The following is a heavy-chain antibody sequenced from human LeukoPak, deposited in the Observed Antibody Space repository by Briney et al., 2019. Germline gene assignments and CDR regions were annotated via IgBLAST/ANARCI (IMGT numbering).Heavy chain of an antibody. J-gene: IGHJ4*02. Sequence: AAVKVSCKASGYSFTSYGIGWVRQAPGQGLEWMGWISAYNGNKNYAQQLQGRVTMTTDTSTSTAYLELRSLRSDDTAVYYCARGPLFKIFGVVGDYWGQGALVTVSS. D-gene: IGHD3-3*01. CDR2: ISAYNGNK. CDR3: ARGPLFKIFGVVGDY. CDR1: GYSFTSYG. V-gene: IGHV1-18*01.